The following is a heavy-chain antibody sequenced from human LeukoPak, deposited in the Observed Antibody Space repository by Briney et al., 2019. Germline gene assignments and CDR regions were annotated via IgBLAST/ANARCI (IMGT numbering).Heavy chain of an antibody. CDR2: IYYSGTT. CDR1: GGSITSSSYH. CDR3: AREFSSSWTYYFDH. Sequence: SETLSLTCTVSGGSITSSSYHWVWIRQPPGKGLEWIGSIYYSGTTYYNASLMSRVTISLATSKNQFSLKLNSVTAADTAVYFCAREFSSSWTYYFDHWGQGILVTGSS. J-gene: IGHJ4*02. D-gene: IGHD6-13*01. V-gene: IGHV4-39*02.